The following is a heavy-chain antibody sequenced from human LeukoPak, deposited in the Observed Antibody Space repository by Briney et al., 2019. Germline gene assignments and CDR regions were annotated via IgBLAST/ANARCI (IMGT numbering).Heavy chain of an antibody. CDR1: GYSFTSYW. J-gene: IGHJ4*02. Sequence: GESLKFSCKGSGYSFTSYWIGWVRQMPGKGLEWMGIIYPGDSDTRYSPSFQGQVTISADKSISTAYLQWSSLKASDTAMYYCARRYCSSTSCQEPDYWGQGTLVTVSS. D-gene: IGHD2-2*01. CDR3: ARRYCSSTSCQEPDY. CDR2: IYPGDSDT. V-gene: IGHV5-51*01.